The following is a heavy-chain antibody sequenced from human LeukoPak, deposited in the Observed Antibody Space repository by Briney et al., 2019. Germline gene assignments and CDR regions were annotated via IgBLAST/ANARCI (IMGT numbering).Heavy chain of an antibody. CDR3: ARGEGTMVRGVGPFDS. D-gene: IGHD3-10*01. V-gene: IGHV4-59*07. CDR1: GASTSGNY. Sequence: SDTLSLACTVSGASTSGNYWGWLRQPPGKGLESLGYVYYDGVASYNPSLQSRVTISIDTSKNQMSLKVTSVTAADTAVYYCARGEGTMVRGVGPFDSWSQGTLVPVSS. CDR2: VYYDGVA. J-gene: IGHJ4*02.